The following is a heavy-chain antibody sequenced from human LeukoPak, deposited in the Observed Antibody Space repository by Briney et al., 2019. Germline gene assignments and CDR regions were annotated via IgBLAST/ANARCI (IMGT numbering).Heavy chain of an antibody. J-gene: IGHJ6*02. CDR1: GYSFTSYY. CDR2: IIPIFGTA. V-gene: IGHV1-69*13. CDR3: ARDWGRYYYYGMDV. D-gene: IGHD3-16*01. Sequence: SVKVSCKASGYSFTSYYMHWVRQAPGHGLEWMGGIIPIFGTANYAQKFQGRVTITADESTSTAYMELSSLRSEDTAVYYCARDWGRYYYYGMDVWGQGTTVTVSS.